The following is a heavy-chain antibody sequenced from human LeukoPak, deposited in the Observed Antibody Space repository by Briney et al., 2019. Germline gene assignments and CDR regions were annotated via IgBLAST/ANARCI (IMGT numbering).Heavy chain of an antibody. V-gene: IGHV3-43D*03. J-gene: IGHJ6*02. CDR2: ISWDGGST. D-gene: IGHD3-9*01. CDR3: AKGPLTGYQEYYYYGMDV. CDR1: GFTFDDYA. Sequence: GGSLRLSCAASGFTFDDYAMHWVRQAPGKGLEWVSLISWDGGSTYYADSVKGRFTISRDNSKNSLYLQMNSLRAEDTALYYCAKGPLTGYQEYYYYGMDVWGQGTTVTVSS.